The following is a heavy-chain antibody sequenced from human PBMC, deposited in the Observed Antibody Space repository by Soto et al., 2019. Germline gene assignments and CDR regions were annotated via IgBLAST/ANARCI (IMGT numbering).Heavy chain of an antibody. CDR2: IYTSGST. CDR3: AMTPNYYDSSGYPLDY. D-gene: IGHD3-22*01. CDR1: GGSISSYY. V-gene: IGHV4-4*07. Sequence: QVQLQESGPGLVKPSETLSLTCTVSGGSISSYYWSWIRQPAGKGLEWIGRIYTSGSTNYNPSLKSRVTMSVDTSKNQFSLKLSSVTAADTAVYYCAMTPNYYDSSGYPLDYWGQGTLVTVSS. J-gene: IGHJ4*02.